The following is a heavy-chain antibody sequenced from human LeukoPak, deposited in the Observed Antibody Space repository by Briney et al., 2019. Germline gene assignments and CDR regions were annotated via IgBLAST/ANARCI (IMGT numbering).Heavy chain of an antibody. Sequence: PSETLSLTCTVSGGSISSSSYYWGWIRQPPGTGLEWIGSIYYSGSTYYNPSLKSRVTISVDTSKNQFSLKLSSVTAADTAVYYCASPKAAMVANDAFDIWGQGTMVTVSS. J-gene: IGHJ3*02. CDR1: GGSISSSSYY. CDR3: ASPKAAMVANDAFDI. V-gene: IGHV4-39*01. CDR2: IYYSGST. D-gene: IGHD5-18*01.